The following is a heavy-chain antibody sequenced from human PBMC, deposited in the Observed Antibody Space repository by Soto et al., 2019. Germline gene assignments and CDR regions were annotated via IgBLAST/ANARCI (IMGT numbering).Heavy chain of an antibody. J-gene: IGHJ2*01. D-gene: IGHD4-17*01. CDR3: ARGMTTVTTSEYFDL. CDR1: GYTFTSYG. CDR2: ISAYNGNT. Sequence: QVQLVQSGAEVKKPGASVKVSCKASGYTFTSYGISWVRQAPGQGLEWMGWISAYNGNTNHAQKRQGRVTRTTDTATSTAYMELRSLRSDDTAVYYCARGMTTVTTSEYFDLWGRGTLVTVSS. V-gene: IGHV1-18*01.